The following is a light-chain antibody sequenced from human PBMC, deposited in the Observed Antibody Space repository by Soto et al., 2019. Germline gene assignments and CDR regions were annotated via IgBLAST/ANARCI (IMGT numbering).Light chain of an antibody. CDR2: GAS. Sequence: EIVLTQSSGTLSLSPGERATLSCRASQRVSSSYLAWYQQKPGQAPRLLIYGASSRATGIPDRFSGSGSGTDFTLTISRLEPEDFAVYYCQQYGSSPTWTFGQGTKVDIK. CDR1: QRVSSSY. CDR3: QQYGSSPTWT. V-gene: IGKV3-20*01. J-gene: IGKJ1*01.